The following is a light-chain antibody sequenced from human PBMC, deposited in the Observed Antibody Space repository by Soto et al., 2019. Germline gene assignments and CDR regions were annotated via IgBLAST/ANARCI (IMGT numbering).Light chain of an antibody. CDR2: AVS. V-gene: IGLV2-14*03. CDR1: SNDVGGYNY. Sequence: QSALTQPASVSGSPGQSITISCTGTSNDVGGYNYVSWYQQHPGKAPKLLIYAVSDRPSGVSSRFSGSKSGNAASLTISGLQAEDEGDYYCTSYTSSYTWVFGGGTQLTVL. CDR3: TSYTSSYTWV. J-gene: IGLJ3*02.